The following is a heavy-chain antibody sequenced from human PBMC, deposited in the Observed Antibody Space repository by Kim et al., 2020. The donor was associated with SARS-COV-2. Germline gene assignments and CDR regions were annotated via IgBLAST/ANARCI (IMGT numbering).Heavy chain of an antibody. CDR2: IKSKTDGGTT. V-gene: IGHV3-15*01. CDR3: TTDAVRFLEWLPYFDY. D-gene: IGHD3-3*01. J-gene: IGHJ4*02. Sequence: GGSLRLSCAASGFTFSNAWMSWVRQAPGKGLEWVGRIKSKTDGGTTDYAAPVKGRFTISRDDSKNTLYLQMNSLKTEDTAVYYCTTDAVRFLEWLPYFDYWGQGTLVTVSS. CDR1: GFTFSNAW.